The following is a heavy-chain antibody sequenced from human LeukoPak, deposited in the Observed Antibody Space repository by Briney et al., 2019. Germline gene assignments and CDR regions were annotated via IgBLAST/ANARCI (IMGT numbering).Heavy chain of an antibody. CDR1: GYTFTSYG. CDR3: ARGRVAARPHYYYYMDV. V-gene: IGHV1-8*03. Sequence: ASVKVSCKASGYTFTSYGISWVRQAPGQGLEWMGWINPNSGGTNYAQKFQGRVTITRNTSISTAYMELSSPRSEDTAVYYCARGRVAARPHYYYYMDVWGKGTTVTVSS. D-gene: IGHD6-6*01. CDR2: INPNSGGT. J-gene: IGHJ6*03.